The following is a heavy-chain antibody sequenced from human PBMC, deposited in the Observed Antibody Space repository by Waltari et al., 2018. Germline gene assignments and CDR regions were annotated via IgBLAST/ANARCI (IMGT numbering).Heavy chain of an antibody. Sequence: QVQLVQSGSAVTKPGSSLKVSCNASGGTFSSYAIRWFRQAPGEGLELKEGIIPIFGTANYAQKFQGRVTITANESTSTAYMELSSLRSEDTAVYYCARDTAVFGVVPPFDYWGQGTLVTVSS. D-gene: IGHD3-3*01. CDR2: IIPIFGTA. V-gene: IGHV1-69*01. CDR1: GGTFSSYA. CDR3: ARDTAVFGVVPPFDY. J-gene: IGHJ4*02.